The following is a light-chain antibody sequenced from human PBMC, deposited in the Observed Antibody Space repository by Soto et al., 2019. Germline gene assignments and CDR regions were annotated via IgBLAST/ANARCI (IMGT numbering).Light chain of an antibody. J-gene: IGKJ2*01. V-gene: IGKV1-5*03. CDR2: QAS. CDR1: QSINSW. CDR3: QQYESYSPYT. Sequence: DIQMTQSPSTLSASVGDRVTTTCRASQSINSWLAWYQQKPGKAPKLLIYQASTLESGVPSRFSGSGSGTEFTLTISSLQPDDSASYFCQQYESYSPYTFGQGTKLEIK.